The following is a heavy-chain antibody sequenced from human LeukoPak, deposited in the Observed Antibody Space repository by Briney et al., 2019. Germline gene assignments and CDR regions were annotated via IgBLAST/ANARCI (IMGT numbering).Heavy chain of an antibody. CDR1: GYTFTDYF. D-gene: IGHD5-18*01. CDR2: INPNSGGT. J-gene: IGHJ4*02. V-gene: IGHV1-2*02. Sequence: GASEKVSCKASGYTFTDYFMHWVRQAPGQGLEWMGWINPNSGGTHYAQKFQGRVTMTRDTSISTAYMELSRLRSDDTAVYYCARDPGYSSPRGDYWGQGTLVTVSS. CDR3: ARDPGYSSPRGDY.